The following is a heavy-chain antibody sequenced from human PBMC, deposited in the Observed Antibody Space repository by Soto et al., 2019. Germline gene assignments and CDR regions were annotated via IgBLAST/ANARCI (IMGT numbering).Heavy chain of an antibody. J-gene: IGHJ3*02. CDR1: GFSLTTSGVG. V-gene: IGHV2-5*02. CDR3: ALRLYASSDDAFDI. D-gene: IGHD6-6*01. Sequence: QITLKESGPTLVKPTQTLTLTCTFSGFSLTTSGVGVGWSRQPPGKALEWLALIYWDDEKRYSPSLQSRLTITKDTSKNQVDLTVTNMYPADTGTYYCALRLYASSDDAFDIWGQGTMVYVSS. CDR2: IYWDDEK.